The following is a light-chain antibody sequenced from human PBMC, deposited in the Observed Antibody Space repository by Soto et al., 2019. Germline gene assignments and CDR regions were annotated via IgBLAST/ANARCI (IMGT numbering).Light chain of an antibody. CDR1: QTLSNSF. CDR3: QQYSSSPPT. V-gene: IGKV3-20*01. CDR2: DTS. J-gene: IGKJ5*01. Sequence: EIVLTQSPGTLSLSPGERATLSCRASQTLSNSFIAWYQQKPGQAPRLLIYDTSSRATGVPDRFSGSGSGTDFTLTISRLEPEDFAVYSCQQYSSSPPTVGQGTRLESK.